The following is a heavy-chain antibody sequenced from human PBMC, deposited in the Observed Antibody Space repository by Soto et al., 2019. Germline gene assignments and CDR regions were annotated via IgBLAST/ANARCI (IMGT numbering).Heavy chain of an antibody. CDR1: GGSIGGVGYS. J-gene: IGHJ5*02. CDR2: MYHSGTF. D-gene: IGHD3-10*01. Sequence: SETLSLTCAVSGGSIGGVGYSWSWIRQPPGGGLEWIGYMYHSGTFLKSPSLKTRLTMSLDMSKTQFSLTLNSMTAADTAVYYCARAQFYSGSGNYNNLMFDAWGQGIQVTVSS. V-gene: IGHV4-30-2*01. CDR3: ARAQFYSGSGNYNNLMFDA.